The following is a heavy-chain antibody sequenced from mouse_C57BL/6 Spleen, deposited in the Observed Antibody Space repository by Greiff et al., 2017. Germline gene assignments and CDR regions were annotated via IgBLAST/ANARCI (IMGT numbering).Heavy chain of an antibody. D-gene: IGHD1-1*01. CDR3: ARHYGSRGAMDY. J-gene: IGHJ4*01. Sequence: EVKLRESGPELVKPGASVKISCKASGYSFTDYNMNWVKQSNGKSLEWIGVITPNYGTTSDNQKFKGKATMTVDQSSSTAYMQLISLTSEDSAVYYCARHYGSRGAMDYWGQGTSVTVSS. CDR2: ITPNYGTT. V-gene: IGHV1-39*01. CDR1: GYSFTDYN.